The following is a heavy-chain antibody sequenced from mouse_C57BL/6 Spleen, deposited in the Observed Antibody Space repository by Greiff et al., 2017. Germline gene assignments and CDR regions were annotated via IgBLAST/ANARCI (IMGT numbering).Heavy chain of an antibody. D-gene: IGHD2-1*01. V-gene: IGHV1-50*01. CDR2: IDPSDSYT. CDR3: AIYGNYPWFAY. J-gene: IGHJ3*01. CDR1: GYTFTSYW. Sequence: QVQLQQPGAELVKPGASVKLSCKASGYTFTSYWMQWVKQRPGQGLEWIGEIDPSDSYTNYNEKFKSKATLTVDKSSSTAYMQLSSLTSEDSAVYYCAIYGNYPWFAYWGQGTLVTVSA.